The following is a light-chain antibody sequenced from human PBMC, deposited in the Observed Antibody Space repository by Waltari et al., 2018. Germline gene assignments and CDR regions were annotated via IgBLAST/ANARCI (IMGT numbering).Light chain of an antibody. CDR3: SSYTRVSASVV. J-gene: IGLJ3*02. Sequence: QSALTQPASVSGSPGQSITISCTGTSSDIGTYNYASWYQQHPGRAPKLIVYDASKRPSGVSIRFSGSKSDNTASLTISGLQAEDEADYYCSSYTRVSASVVFGGGTKLTVL. CDR2: DAS. CDR1: SSDIGTYNY. V-gene: IGLV2-14*03.